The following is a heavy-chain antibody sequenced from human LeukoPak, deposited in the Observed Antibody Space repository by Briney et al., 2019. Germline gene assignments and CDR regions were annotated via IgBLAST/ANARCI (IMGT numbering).Heavy chain of an antibody. CDR2: ITGDNKA. Sequence: GGSLRLSCVGSGFAYDHCSMNWVRQAPGKGLEWLSYITGDNKAYYADSLKGRFIISRDNAKNSVYLQMNSLSVEDTAVYYCARDDAFDIWGQGTMVTVSS. J-gene: IGHJ3*02. CDR3: ARDDAFDI. CDR1: GFAYDHCS. V-gene: IGHV3-48*01.